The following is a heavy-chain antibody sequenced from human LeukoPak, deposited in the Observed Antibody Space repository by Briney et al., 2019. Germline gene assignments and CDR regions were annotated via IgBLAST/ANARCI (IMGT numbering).Heavy chain of an antibody. Sequence: PSETLSLTCAVSGYSISSSYYWGWIRQPPGKGLEWIGSIYYSGSTYYNPSLKSRVTISVDTSKNPFSLNLSPVTAADTGVYHCARLRFWSGYYNDYWGQGALVTVSS. D-gene: IGHD3-3*01. CDR3: ARLRFWSGYYNDY. J-gene: IGHJ4*02. V-gene: IGHV4-38-2*01. CDR2: IYYSGST. CDR1: GYSISSSYY.